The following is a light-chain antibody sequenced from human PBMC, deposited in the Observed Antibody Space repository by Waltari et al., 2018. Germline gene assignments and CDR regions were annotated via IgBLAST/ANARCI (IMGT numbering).Light chain of an antibody. CDR3: AEWDDNLSGLV. CDR2: KNN. CDR1: SSNIGSNY. J-gene: IGLJ3*02. Sequence: QSVLTQPPSASGTPGQKVTISCNGSSSNIGSNYVYWYQQFPGTAPKLLIFKNNQRPSGVPDRFSDSKSGTSASLAINGLRSEDEADYYCAEWDDNLSGLVLGGGTKVTVL. V-gene: IGLV1-47*01.